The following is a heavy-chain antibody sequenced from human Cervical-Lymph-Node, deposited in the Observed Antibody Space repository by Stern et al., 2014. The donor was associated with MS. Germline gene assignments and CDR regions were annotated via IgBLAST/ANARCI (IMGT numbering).Heavy chain of an antibody. Sequence: VQLVESGGGLVKPGGSLRLSCAASGFTFSDYSMNWIRQAPGKGLEWVSYISSSGSAIYYADSVKGRFTISRDNARNSLYLQMNSLRGEDTAVYYCARRGGSSSRWFDPWGQGTLVTVSS. CDR3: ARRGGSSSRWFDP. CDR1: GFTFSDYS. J-gene: IGHJ5*02. CDR2: ISSSGSAI. D-gene: IGHD6-6*01. V-gene: IGHV3-11*01.